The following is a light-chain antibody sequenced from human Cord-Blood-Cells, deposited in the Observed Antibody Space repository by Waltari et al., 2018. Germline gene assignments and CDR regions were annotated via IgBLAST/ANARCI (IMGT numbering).Light chain of an antibody. J-gene: IGKJ4*01. CDR3: QQRSNWPPT. CDR1: PRFSSY. Sequence: EIVLTQSPATLSLSPGERATLSCRASPRFSSYLAWSQQKPGQAPMPLIYDASNRATGIPARFSGSGSGTDFTLTISSLEPEDFAVYYCQQRSNWPPTFGGGTKVEIE. V-gene: IGKV3-11*01. CDR2: DAS.